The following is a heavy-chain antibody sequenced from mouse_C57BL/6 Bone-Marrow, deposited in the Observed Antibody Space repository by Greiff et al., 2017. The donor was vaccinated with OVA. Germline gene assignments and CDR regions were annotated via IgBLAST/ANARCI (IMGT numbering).Heavy chain of an antibody. Sequence: SGPELVKPGASVKIPCKASGYTFTDYNMDWVKQSHGKSLEWIGDINPNNGGTIYNQKFKGKATLTVDKSSSTAYMELRSLTSDDTAVYYCARAYTTVVAPYAMDYWGQGTSVTVSS. CDR3: ARAYTTVVAPYAMDY. CDR1: GYTFTDYN. D-gene: IGHD1-1*01. V-gene: IGHV1-18*01. CDR2: INPNNGGT. J-gene: IGHJ4*01.